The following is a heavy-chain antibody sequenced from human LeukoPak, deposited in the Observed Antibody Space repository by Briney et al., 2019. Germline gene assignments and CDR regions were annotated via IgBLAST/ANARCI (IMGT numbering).Heavy chain of an antibody. CDR1: GFTFSSYS. CDR2: ISSSSSTI. CDR3: ARDPRGVGYRVAADY. J-gene: IGHJ4*02. Sequence: GGSLRLSCAASGFTFSSYSMNWVRQAPGKGLEWVSYISSSSSTIYYADSVKGRFTISRDNAKNSLYLQMNSLRAEDTAVYYCARDPRGVGYRVAADYWGQGTLVTVSS. D-gene: IGHD5-24*01. V-gene: IGHV3-48*04.